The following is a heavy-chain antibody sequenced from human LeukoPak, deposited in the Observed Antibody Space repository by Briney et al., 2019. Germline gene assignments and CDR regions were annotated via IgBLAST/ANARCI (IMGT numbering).Heavy chain of an antibody. CDR3: ATRLYDLYEYGMDV. CDR2: FDPEDGET. Sequence: ASVKVSCKASGYTFTSYYMHWVRQAPGKGLEWMGGFDPEDGETIYAQKFQGRVTMTEDTSTDTAYMELSSLRSEDTAVYYCATRLYDLYEYGMDVWGQGTTVTVSS. V-gene: IGHV1-24*01. J-gene: IGHJ6*02. D-gene: IGHD3-10*01. CDR1: GYTFTSYY.